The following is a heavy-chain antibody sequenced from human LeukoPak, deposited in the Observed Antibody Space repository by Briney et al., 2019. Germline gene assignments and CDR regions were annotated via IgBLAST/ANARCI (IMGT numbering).Heavy chain of an antibody. Sequence: GESLKISCKGSGYSFTSYWIGWVRQMPGKGLEWMGIIYPGDSDTRYSPSFQGQVTISADKSISTAYLQWSSLKASDTAMYYCARHRIQDYSGSYFAESGFDPWGQGTLVTVSS. CDR2: IYPGDSDT. D-gene: IGHD1-26*01. V-gene: IGHV5-51*01. J-gene: IGHJ5*02. CDR3: ARHRIQDYSGSYFAESGFDP. CDR1: GYSFTSYW.